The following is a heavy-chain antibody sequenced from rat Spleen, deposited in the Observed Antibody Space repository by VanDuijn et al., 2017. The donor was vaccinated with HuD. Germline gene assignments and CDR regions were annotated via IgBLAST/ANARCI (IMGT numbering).Heavy chain of an antibody. Sequence: EVQLVESGGGLVQPGRSLKLPCVASGFTFNNYWMTWIRQAPGKGLEWVASINYDGSNTYYRDSVKGRFTLSRDNAKSSLYLQMDSLRSEDTATYYCTRDRILRSTGFDYWGQGVMVTVSS. J-gene: IGHJ2*01. CDR2: INYDGSNT. V-gene: IGHV5-31*01. D-gene: IGHD1-6*01. CDR3: TRDRILRSTGFDY. CDR1: GFTFNNYW.